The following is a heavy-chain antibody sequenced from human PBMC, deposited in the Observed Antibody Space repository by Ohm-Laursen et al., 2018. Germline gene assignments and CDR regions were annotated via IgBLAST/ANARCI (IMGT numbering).Heavy chain of an antibody. CDR2: IKKDGSEK. J-gene: IGHJ1*01. CDR1: GFTVSSNY. D-gene: IGHD3-22*01. V-gene: IGHV3-7*01. Sequence: SLRLSCAASGFTVSSNYMSWVRQAPGKGLEWVANIKKDGSEKYYVDSVKGRFTISRDNAKNSLYLQMNTLRAEDTAVYYCARAANYYDTSGEEYFQYWGQGTLVTVSS. CDR3: ARAANYYDTSGEEYFQY.